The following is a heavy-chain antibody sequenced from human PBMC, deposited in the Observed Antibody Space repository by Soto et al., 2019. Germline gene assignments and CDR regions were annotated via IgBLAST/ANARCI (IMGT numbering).Heavy chain of an antibody. CDR3: ASPHFDSRPFASSGMDV. J-gene: IGHJ6*02. D-gene: IGHD6-6*01. CDR1: GQTFNRYW. Sequence: EVQLAESGGGLVQPGGSLRLSCVASGQTFNRYWMSWVRQAPGKGLEWVANIKQDGSEEYYVDSVKGRFTISRDNDKKTMSLPLPRPTAAYTAIYPSASPHFDSRPFASSGMDVCGQG. CDR2: IKQDGSEE. V-gene: IGHV3-7*03.